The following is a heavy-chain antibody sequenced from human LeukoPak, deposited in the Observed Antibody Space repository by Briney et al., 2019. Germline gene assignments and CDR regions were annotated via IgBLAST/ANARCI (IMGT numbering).Heavy chain of an antibody. CDR2: IYPGNSET. D-gene: IGHD4-17*01. CDR3: ARALRTGQGDYVPVL. V-gene: IGHV5-51*01. CDR1: GYKFTNYW. Sequence: GESLKISCKASGYKFTNYWIGWVRRLPGKGLEWMPIIYPGNSETRYSPSFQGQVTISADKSIATMYLQWSSLEASDTAMYYCARALRTGQGDYVPVLWGQGTLVIVSS. J-gene: IGHJ4*02.